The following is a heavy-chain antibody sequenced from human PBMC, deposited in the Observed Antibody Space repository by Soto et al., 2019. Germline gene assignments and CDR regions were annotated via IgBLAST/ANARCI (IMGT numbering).Heavy chain of an antibody. D-gene: IGHD3-3*01. V-gene: IGHV3-48*01. CDR1: GFTFSSYS. CDR2: ISSSSSTV. Sequence: PGGSLRLSCAPSGFTFSSYSMNWVRQAPGKGLEWVSYISSSSSTVYYADSVKGRFTISRDNAKNSLYLQMNSLRAEDTAVYYCASSVAFWSGSLDYWGQGTLVTVSS. J-gene: IGHJ4*02. CDR3: ASSVAFWSGSLDY.